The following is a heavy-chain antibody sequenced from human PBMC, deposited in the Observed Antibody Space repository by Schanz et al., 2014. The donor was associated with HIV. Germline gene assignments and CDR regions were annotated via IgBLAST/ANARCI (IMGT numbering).Heavy chain of an antibody. CDR2: ISWNSGSI. V-gene: IGHV3-9*01. CDR3: AKGQRGMVRGDIDY. J-gene: IGHJ4*02. D-gene: IGHD3-10*01. Sequence: EVQLVQSGGGLVQPGRSLRLSCAASGFTFDDYAMHWVRQAPGKGLEWVSGISWNSGSIGYADTVKGRFTISRDNAKNSLYLQMNSLRPEDTALYYCAKGQRGMVRGDIDYWGQGTLVTVSS. CDR1: GFTFDDYA.